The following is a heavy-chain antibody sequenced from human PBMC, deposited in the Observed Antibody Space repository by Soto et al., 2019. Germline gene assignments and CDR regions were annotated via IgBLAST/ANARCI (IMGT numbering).Heavy chain of an antibody. CDR3: ARDKITGLFDY. Sequence: SENLSLTCAVYGGSFSGYSWTWMRQPPVTGLEWIGEINHSGSTNYTPSLKSRVTISVDTSKNQFSLRLTSVTAADTVVYYCARDKITGLFDYWGKGTLFTVPS. J-gene: IGHJ4*02. V-gene: IGHV4-34*01. CDR1: GGSFSGYS. CDR2: INHSGST. D-gene: IGHD2-8*02.